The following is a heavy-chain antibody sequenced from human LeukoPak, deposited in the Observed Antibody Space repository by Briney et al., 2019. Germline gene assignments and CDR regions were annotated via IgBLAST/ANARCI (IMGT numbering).Heavy chain of an antibody. CDR1: GGSISSYY. V-gene: IGHV4-59*01. J-gene: IGHJ5*02. CDR3: ARVRGRGYNWFDP. Sequence: SETLSLTCTVSGGSISSYYWSWIRQPPGKGLEWIGYIYYSGSTNYNPSLKSRVTISVDTSKNQFSLKLSSVSAADTAVYYCARVRGRGYNWFDPWGQGTLVTVSS. CDR2: IYYSGST. D-gene: IGHD3-10*01.